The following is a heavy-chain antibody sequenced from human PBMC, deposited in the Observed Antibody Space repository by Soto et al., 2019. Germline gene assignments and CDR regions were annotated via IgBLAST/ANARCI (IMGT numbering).Heavy chain of an antibody. Sequence: EVQLLESGGGLVQPGGSLRLSCAASGFIFSNYAMSWVRQAPGKGLEWVSGISSGGGSVYSADSMRDRFFISRDNSKNALYLQINSLRAEDTAVYHCAKETRIMIFGALIPQDEYYYGMDVWGRGTTVTVSS. CDR2: ISSGGGSV. CDR3: AKETRIMIFGALIPQDEYYYGMDV. D-gene: IGHD3-3*01. J-gene: IGHJ6*02. CDR1: GFIFSNYA. V-gene: IGHV3-23*01.